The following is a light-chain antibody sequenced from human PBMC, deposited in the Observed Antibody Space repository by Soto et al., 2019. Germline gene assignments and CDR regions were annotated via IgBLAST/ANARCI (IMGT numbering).Light chain of an antibody. CDR2: ASS. Sequence: QSALTQPASVSGSPGQSITISCTGTSSDVGGYNYVSWYQHHAGKAPRLMIYASSNRPSGVSHRFSGPRSGNTASLTISGLQAEDEADYYCSSYTSGTTLYVFGTGTKVTVL. J-gene: IGLJ1*01. V-gene: IGLV2-14*01. CDR1: SSDVGGYNY. CDR3: SSYTSGTTLYV.